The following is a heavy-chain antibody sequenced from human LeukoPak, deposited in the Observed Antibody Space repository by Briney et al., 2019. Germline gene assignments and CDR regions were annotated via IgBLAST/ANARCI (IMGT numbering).Heavy chain of an antibody. V-gene: IGHV1-18*01. CDR2: ISAYNGNT. CDR1: GYTFTSYG. J-gene: IGHJ4*02. CDR3: SRFCPGAGTEMKDN. Sequence: ASVKVSCKASGYTFTSYGISWVRQAPGQGLEWMGWISAYNGNTNYAQKLQGRVTMTTDTSTSTAYMELRSLRPDDTAVYYCSRFCPGAGTEMKDNGGQETLATVP. D-gene: IGHD6-19*01.